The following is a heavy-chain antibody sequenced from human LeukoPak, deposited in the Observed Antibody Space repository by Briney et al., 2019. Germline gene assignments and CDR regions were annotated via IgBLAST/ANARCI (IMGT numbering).Heavy chain of an antibody. CDR3: AREGTYYDSSGYWSY. J-gene: IGHJ4*02. CDR2: TIPIFGTA. V-gene: IGHV1-69*13. Sequence: SVKVSCKASGGTFSSYAISWVRQAPGQGLEWMGGTIPIFGTANYAQKFQGRVTITADESTSTAYMELSSLRSEDTAVYYCAREGTYYDSSGYWSYWGQGTLVTVSS. D-gene: IGHD3-22*01. CDR1: GGTFSSYA.